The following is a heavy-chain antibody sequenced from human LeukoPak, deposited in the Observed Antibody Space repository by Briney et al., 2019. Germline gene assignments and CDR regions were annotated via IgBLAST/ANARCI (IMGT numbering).Heavy chain of an antibody. CDR1: VYTFTGYY. CDR2: INPNSGGT. V-gene: IGHV1-2*02. Sequence: ASVNVSCKASVYTFTGYYMHWVRQAPGQGLEWMGWINPNSGGTNYAQKFQGRVTMTRDTSISTAYMELSRLRSDDTAVYYCARDRGGGSYLGAFDIWGQGTMVTVSS. J-gene: IGHJ3*02. CDR3: ARDRGGGSYLGAFDI. D-gene: IGHD1-26*01.